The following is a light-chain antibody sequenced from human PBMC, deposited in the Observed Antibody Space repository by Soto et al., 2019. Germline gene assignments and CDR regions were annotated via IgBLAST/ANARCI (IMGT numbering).Light chain of an antibody. Sequence: ALTQITSVACSPSWILQHSGTGRSSNIGAGYDVHWYQQLPGTAPKLLIYGNSNRPSGVPDRFSGSKSGTSASLAITGLQAEDEADYYCQSYDSSLSGYVLGTGTKVTVL. V-gene: IGLV1-40*01. CDR1: SSNIGAGYD. CDR2: GNS. J-gene: IGLJ1*01. CDR3: QSYDSSLSGYV.